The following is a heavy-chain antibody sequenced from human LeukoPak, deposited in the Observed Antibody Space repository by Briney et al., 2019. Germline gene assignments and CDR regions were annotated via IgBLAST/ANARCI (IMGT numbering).Heavy chain of an antibody. CDR1: GFTFSSYG. CDR2: IWYDGSNK. D-gene: IGHD3-9*01. J-gene: IGHJ4*02. V-gene: IGHV3-33*01. Sequence: GRSLRLSCAASGFTFSSYGMHWVRQAPGKGLEWVAVIWYDGSNKYYADSVKGRFTISRDNSKNTLYLQMNSLRAEDTAVYYCARGIDLDILTGYPTDFDYWGQGILVTVSS. CDR3: ARGIDLDILTGYPTDFDY.